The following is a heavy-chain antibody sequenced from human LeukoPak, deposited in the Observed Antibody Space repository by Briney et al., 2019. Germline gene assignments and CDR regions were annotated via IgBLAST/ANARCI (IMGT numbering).Heavy chain of an antibody. D-gene: IGHD6-13*01. V-gene: IGHV4-39*01. CDR1: GGSISSSSYY. CDR3: ARSRPQQLVHNWFDP. CDR2: IYYSGST. J-gene: IGHJ5*02. Sequence: PSETLSLTCTVSGGSISSSSYYWGWIRQPPGKGLEWIGSIYYSGSTYYNPSLKSRVTISVDTSKNQFSLKLSSVTAADTAVYYCARSRPQQLVHNWFDPWGQGTLVTVSS.